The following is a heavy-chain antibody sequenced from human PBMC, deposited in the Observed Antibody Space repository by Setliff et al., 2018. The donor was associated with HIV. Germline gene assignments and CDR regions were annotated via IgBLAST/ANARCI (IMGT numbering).Heavy chain of an antibody. CDR3: VTSPGSFLAQDATEAGDA. J-gene: IGHJ5*02. CDR1: QNSFSDDY. Sequence: RASVKVSCKASQNSFSDDYMNWVRQAPGQRPEWMGWIRLPRGGTKYAQKFQGRVSLTWDTSISTGYMELRRLRSDDTAICYCVTSPGSFLAQDATEAGDAWGQGSLVTVSS. D-gene: IGHD6-13*01. V-gene: IGHV1-2*02. CDR2: IRLPRGGT.